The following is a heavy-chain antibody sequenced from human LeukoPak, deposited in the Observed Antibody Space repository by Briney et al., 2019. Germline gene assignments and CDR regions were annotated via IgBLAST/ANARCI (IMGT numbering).Heavy chain of an antibody. CDR3: ARLTGRYGSGSYYMDV. D-gene: IGHD3-10*01. J-gene: IGHJ6*03. Sequence: GGSLRLSCAASGFTFSSYAMHGVRQAPGEGREGVAVISYDGSNKYYADSVKGRFTISRGNSKNTLYLQMNSLRAEDTAVYYCARLTGRYGSGSYYMDVWGKGTTVTVSS. V-gene: IGHV3-30*04. CDR2: ISYDGSNK. CDR1: GFTFSSYA.